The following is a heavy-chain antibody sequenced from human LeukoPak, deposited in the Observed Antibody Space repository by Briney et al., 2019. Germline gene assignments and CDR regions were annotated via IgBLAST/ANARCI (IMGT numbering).Heavy chain of an antibody. V-gene: IGHV3-23*01. CDR1: GFTFTTYW. J-gene: IGHJ4*02. CDR2: ISSFGGRT. Sequence: EGSLRLSCAASGFTFTTYWMTWVRQAPGKGLEWVSGISSFGGRTYYADSVKGRFTISRDNSKNTLYLQMSSLRADDTAVYYCAGAGVAGQVIDYWGQGTLVTVSS. CDR3: AGAGVAGQVIDY. D-gene: IGHD6-19*01.